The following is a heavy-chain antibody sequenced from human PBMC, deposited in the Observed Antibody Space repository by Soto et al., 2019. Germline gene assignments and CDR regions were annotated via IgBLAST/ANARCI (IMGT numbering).Heavy chain of an antibody. CDR2: ISYDGHNK. J-gene: IGHJ6*02. CDR3: AKDLQAYGDYNYYYYGMDV. D-gene: IGHD4-17*01. Sequence: QVQLVESGGGVVQPGGSLRLSCTASGFTFTTFGIHWVRQAPGKGLEWVALISYDGHNKYYSDSVKGRFTISRDNYKNTLSLQMISLRAEDTAVYYCAKDLQAYGDYNYYYYGMDVWGQGTTVSVSS. V-gene: IGHV3-30*18. CDR1: GFTFTTFG.